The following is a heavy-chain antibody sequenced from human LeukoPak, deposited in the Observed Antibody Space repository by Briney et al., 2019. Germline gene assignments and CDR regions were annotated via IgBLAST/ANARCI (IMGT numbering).Heavy chain of an antibody. CDR2: ISAYNGNT. Sequence: ASVTVSCKASGYTFTRYAMNWVRQAPGQGLEWMGWISAYNGNTNYAQKLQGRVTMTTDTSTSTAYMELRSLRSDDTAVYYCARVEDSSSASYYFDYWGQGTLVTVSS. CDR3: ARVEDSSSASYYFDY. CDR1: GYTFTRYA. V-gene: IGHV1-18*01. J-gene: IGHJ4*02. D-gene: IGHD6-6*01.